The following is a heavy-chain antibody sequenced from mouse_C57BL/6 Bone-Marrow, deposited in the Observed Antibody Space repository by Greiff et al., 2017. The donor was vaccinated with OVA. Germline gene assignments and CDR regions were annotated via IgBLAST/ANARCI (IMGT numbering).Heavy chain of an antibody. CDR1: GYTFTSYT. CDR3: ARSITTDPFAY. D-gene: IGHD1-1*01. V-gene: IGHV1-4*01. J-gene: IGHJ3*01. Sequence: VQLQQSGAELARPGASVKMSCKASGYTFTSYTMHWVKQRPGQGLEWIGYINPSSGYTKYNQKFKDKATLTADKSSSTAYMQLSSLTSEDSAVYYCARSITTDPFAYWGQGTLVTVSA. CDR2: INPSSGYT.